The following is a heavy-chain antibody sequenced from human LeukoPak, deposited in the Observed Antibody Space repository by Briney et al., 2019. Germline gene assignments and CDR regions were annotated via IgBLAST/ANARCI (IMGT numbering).Heavy chain of an antibody. V-gene: IGHV3-21*01. CDR2: ISSSSSYI. CDR3: ARQSSSSGRRNWFDP. D-gene: IGHD6-13*01. J-gene: IGHJ5*02. CDR1: GFTFSSYS. Sequence: PGGSLRLSCAASGFTFSSYSMNWVRQAPGKGLEWVSSISSSSSYIYYADSVKGRFTISRDNAKNSLYLQMNSLRAEDTAVYYCARQSSSSGRRNWFDPWGQGTLVTVSS.